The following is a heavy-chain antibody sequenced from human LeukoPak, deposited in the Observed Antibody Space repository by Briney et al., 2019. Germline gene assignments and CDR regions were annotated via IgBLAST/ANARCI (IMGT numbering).Heavy chain of an antibody. CDR2: ISYDGGNK. D-gene: IGHD3-22*01. V-gene: IGHV3-30*04. CDR3: ARAPLHSSSYPPWDY. Sequence: GGSLRLSCAASGFTFSSYAMHWARQAPGKGLEWVAVISYDGGNKYYADSVKGRFTISRDNSKNTLYLQMNSLRAEDTAVYYCARAPLHSSSYPPWDYWGQGTLVTVSS. J-gene: IGHJ4*02. CDR1: GFTFSSYA.